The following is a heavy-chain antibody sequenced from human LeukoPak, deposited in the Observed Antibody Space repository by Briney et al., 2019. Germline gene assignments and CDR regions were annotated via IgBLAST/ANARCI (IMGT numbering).Heavy chain of an antibody. J-gene: IGHJ4*02. V-gene: IGHV4-34*01. CDR1: GGSFSGYY. D-gene: IGHD6-19*01. CDR2: INHSGST. CDR3: ARGLEGSGRPFDY. Sequence: SETLSLTCAVYGGSFSGYYWSWIRQPPGMGLEWIGEINHSGSTNYNPSLKSRVTISVDTSKNQFSLKLSSVTAADTAVYYCARGLEGSGRPFDYWGQGTLVTVSS.